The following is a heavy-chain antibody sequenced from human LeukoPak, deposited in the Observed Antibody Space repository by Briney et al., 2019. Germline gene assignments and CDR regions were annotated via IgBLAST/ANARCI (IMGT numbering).Heavy chain of an antibody. CDR1: GDSVSSGSYY. D-gene: IGHD3-22*01. CDR3: ARDRSYDSSGYYNFDY. Sequence: NPSETLSLTCTVSGDSVSSGSYYWSWIRQPPGKGLEWLASIDYSGSTNDNTSLKSRVTISVDTSKNQFSLRLKSVTAADTAVYYCARDRSYDSSGYYNFDYWGQGTLVTVSS. V-gene: IGHV4-61*01. J-gene: IGHJ4*02. CDR2: IDYSGST.